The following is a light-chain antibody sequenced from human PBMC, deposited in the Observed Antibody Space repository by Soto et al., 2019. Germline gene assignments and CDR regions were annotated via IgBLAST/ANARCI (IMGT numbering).Light chain of an antibody. CDR3: QQYGSLPRT. CDR2: DAS. J-gene: IGKJ3*01. CDR1: QDISTY. V-gene: IGKV1-33*01. Sequence: DLQMTQSPSSLSASVGDRVTITCQASQDISTYLNWYQQKPGKAPKLLIYDASNLQTGVPSRFSGSGSGTDFTFTISSLQPEDIASYYCQQYGSLPRTFGPGTKVDIK.